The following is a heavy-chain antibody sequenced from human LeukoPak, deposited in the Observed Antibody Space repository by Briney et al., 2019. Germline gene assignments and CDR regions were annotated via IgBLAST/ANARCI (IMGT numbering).Heavy chain of an antibody. CDR2: IWYDGSNK. V-gene: IGHV3-33*06. Sequence: GRSLRLSCAASGFTFSSYGMHWVRQAPGKGLEWVAVIWYDGSNKYYADSVKGRFTISRDNSKDTLYLQMNSLRAEDTAVYYCAKDSLRYSDWLLRDDAFDIWGQGTMVTVSS. D-gene: IGHD3-9*01. CDR1: GFTFSSYG. CDR3: AKDSLRYSDWLLRDDAFDI. J-gene: IGHJ3*02.